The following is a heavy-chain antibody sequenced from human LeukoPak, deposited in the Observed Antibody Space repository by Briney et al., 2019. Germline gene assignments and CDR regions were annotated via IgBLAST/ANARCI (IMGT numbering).Heavy chain of an antibody. CDR2: IYTSGST. J-gene: IGHJ6*03. CDR1: GGSISSGSYY. D-gene: IGHD6-13*01. Sequence: SQTLSLTCTVSGGSISSGSYYWSWIRQPAGKGLEWIGRIYTSGSTNYNPSLKSRVTISVDTSKNQFSLKLSSVTAADTAVYYCARVHGQNKAKYSSSWYDYYYYYMDVWGKGTTVTVSS. CDR3: ARVHGQNKAKYSSSWYDYYYYYMDV. V-gene: IGHV4-61*02.